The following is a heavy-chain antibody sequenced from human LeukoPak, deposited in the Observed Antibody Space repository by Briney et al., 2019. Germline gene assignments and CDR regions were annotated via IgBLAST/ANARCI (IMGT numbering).Heavy chain of an antibody. CDR2: ISAYNGNT. CDR1: GYTFTSYG. Sequence: ASVKVSCKASGYTFTSYGISWVRQAPGQGLEWMGWISAYNGNTNYAQKLQGRVTMTTDTSTSTAYMELRSLRSDDPAVHYCARGYRGSFGGAFDIWGQGTMVTASS. CDR3: ARGYRGSFGGAFDI. D-gene: IGHD1-26*01. J-gene: IGHJ3*02. V-gene: IGHV1-18*01.